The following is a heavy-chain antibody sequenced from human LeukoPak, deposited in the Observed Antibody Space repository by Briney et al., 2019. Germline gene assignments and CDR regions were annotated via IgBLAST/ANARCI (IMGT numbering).Heavy chain of an antibody. D-gene: IGHD5-18*01. CDR1: GYTFTSYG. Sequence: GASVKVSCKASGYTFTSYGISWVRQAPGQALEWMGWISAYNGHTNYAQKFQGRVTMTTDTSTSTAYMELGSLRSGDTGVYYCARQVDTTMALPDYWGQGTLVTVSS. CDR3: ARQVDTTMALPDY. V-gene: IGHV1-18*01. J-gene: IGHJ4*02. CDR2: ISAYNGHT.